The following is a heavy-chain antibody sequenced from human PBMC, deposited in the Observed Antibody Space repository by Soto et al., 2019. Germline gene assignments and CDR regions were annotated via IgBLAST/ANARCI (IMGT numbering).Heavy chain of an antibody. CDR2: ISGSGGRS. D-gene: IGHD3-16*01. CDR3: AKAYFVWSSEQPYYFDY. J-gene: IGHJ4*02. V-gene: IGHV3-23*01. CDR1: GFTFSYYA. Sequence: PGGSLRLSCAASGFTFSYYAMTWVRQGPGKGLEWVSGISGSGGRSYYADSVKGRFTISRDNSKSTLYLQMNSLRAEDTAVYYCAKAYFVWSSEQPYYFDYWGQGTLVTV.